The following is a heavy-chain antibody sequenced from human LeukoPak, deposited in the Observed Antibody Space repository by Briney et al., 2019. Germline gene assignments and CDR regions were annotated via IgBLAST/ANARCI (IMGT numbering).Heavy chain of an antibody. CDR1: GFTFSSYA. D-gene: IGHD6-19*01. CDR2: IYSGGST. Sequence: PGRSLRLSCAASGFTFSSYAMHWVRQAPGKGLEWVSVIYSGGSTYYADSVKGRFTISRDNSKNTLYLQMNSLRAEDTAVYYCARGRKHSSGWYYFDYWGQGTLVTVSS. J-gene: IGHJ4*02. CDR3: ARGRKHSSGWYYFDY. V-gene: IGHV3-53*01.